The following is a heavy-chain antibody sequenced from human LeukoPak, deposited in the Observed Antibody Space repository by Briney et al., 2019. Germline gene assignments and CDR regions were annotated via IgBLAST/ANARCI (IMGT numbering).Heavy chain of an antibody. CDR1: GYTFTGYY. CDR2: INPNSGGT. V-gene: IGHV1-2*02. CDR3: ARDPGIVGDLDP. Sequence: EASVKVSCKASGYTFTGYYMHWVRQAPGQGLEWMGWINPNSGGTNYAQKFQGRVTMTRDTSISTVYMELSRLRSDDTAVYYCARDPGIVGDLDPWGQGTLVTVSS. J-gene: IGHJ5*02. D-gene: IGHD1-26*01.